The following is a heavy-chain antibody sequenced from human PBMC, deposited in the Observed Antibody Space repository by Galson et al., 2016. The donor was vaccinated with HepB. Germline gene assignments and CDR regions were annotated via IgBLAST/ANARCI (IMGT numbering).Heavy chain of an antibody. J-gene: IGHJ6*04. CDR2: ISRSGDST. CDR1: GFTFNNYG. CDR3: VQGSSAPAV. Sequence: SLRLSCAASGFTFNNYGMTWVRQAPGKGLEVASSISRSGDSTDYADSVKGRFIISRDNTKNTLSLQMNSLRAEDTAGYYCVQGSSAPAVWGKGTTVTVSS. V-gene: IGHV3-23*01. D-gene: IGHD6-25*01.